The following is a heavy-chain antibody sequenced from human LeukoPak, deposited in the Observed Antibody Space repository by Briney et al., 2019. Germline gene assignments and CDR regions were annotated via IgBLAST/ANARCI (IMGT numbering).Heavy chain of an antibody. CDR3: AREDRYGDYRVGYYYYYMDV. D-gene: IGHD4-17*01. V-gene: IGHV1-69*13. Sequence: ASVKVSCKASGATFSSYAISWVRQAPGQGLEWMGGIIPIFGAANYAQKFQGRVTITADESTSTAYMELRSLRSDDTAVYYCAREDRYGDYRVGYYYYYMDVWGKGTTVTVSS. J-gene: IGHJ6*03. CDR1: GATFSSYA. CDR2: IIPIFGAA.